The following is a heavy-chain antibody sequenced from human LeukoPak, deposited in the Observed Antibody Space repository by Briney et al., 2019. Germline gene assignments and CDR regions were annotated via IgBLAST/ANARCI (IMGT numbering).Heavy chain of an antibody. Sequence: PGGSLRLSCAASGFTVSSSYMGWVRQPPGKGLEYVSVLYSGGTTYFADSVKGRFTISRDNSKNTLYLQLNSLIAEDTAVYYCASGEYSGYDLAYWGQGTLVTVSS. CDR3: ASGEYSGYDLAY. V-gene: IGHV3-53*01. CDR1: GFTVSSSY. CDR2: LYSGGTT. D-gene: IGHD5-12*01. J-gene: IGHJ4*02.